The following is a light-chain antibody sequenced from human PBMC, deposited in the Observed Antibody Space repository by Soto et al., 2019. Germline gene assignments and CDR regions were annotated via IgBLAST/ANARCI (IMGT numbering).Light chain of an antibody. J-gene: IGLJ2*01. CDR3: CSYAGSYSVV. CDR2: DVS. Sequence: ALTQPRSVSGSPGQSVTISCTGTSSDVGGYNFVSWYQLHPGKAPKLMIYDVSERPSGVPNRFSGSKSGNTASLTISGLQAEDEADYYCCSYAGSYSVVFGGGTKLTVL. CDR1: SSDVGGYNF. V-gene: IGLV2-11*01.